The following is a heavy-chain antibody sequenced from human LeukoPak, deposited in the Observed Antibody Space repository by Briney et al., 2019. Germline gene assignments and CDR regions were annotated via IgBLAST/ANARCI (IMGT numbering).Heavy chain of an antibody. J-gene: IGHJ3*02. CDR3: ASFGYNWNDAEAFDI. CDR2: IYSGGTT. CDR1: GFTVSSNY. Sequence: GGSLRLSCAASGFTVSSNYMSWVRQAPGKGLEWVSVIYSGGTTYNADSVKYRFTISRDNSKNTLYLQMNSLRSDDTAVYYCASFGYNWNDAEAFDIWGQGTMVTVSS. D-gene: IGHD1-1*01. V-gene: IGHV3-53*05.